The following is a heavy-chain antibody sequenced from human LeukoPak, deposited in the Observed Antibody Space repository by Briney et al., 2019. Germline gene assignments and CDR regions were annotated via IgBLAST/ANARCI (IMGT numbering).Heavy chain of an antibody. Sequence: PRGSLRLSCAASGFTFSSYEMNWVRQAPGKGLEWVSSISRGGSPIFYADSVRGRFTTSRDNAKKSLFLQMTSLRAEDTAVYYCTRVSWRGEIFWGQGTLVSVSS. CDR1: GFTFSSYE. D-gene: IGHD3-3*01. J-gene: IGHJ4*02. CDR3: TRVSWRGEIF. V-gene: IGHV3-48*03. CDR2: ISRGGSPI.